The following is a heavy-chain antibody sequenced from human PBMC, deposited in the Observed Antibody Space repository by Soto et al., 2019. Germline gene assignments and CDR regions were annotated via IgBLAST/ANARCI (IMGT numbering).Heavy chain of an antibody. CDR1: GYIYTTYG. CDR3: ARRHSPMVRGALDY. Sequence: QVQVVQSGAEVKKPGASVNVSCKASGYIYTTYGISWVRQAPGQGLEWLGWVSTYNGNTNYAQRFRGRVTMTTDKSTTSACMELRSLTFDDTAVNYWARRHSPMVRGALDYWGLGTLVTVSS. V-gene: IGHV1-18*01. J-gene: IGHJ4*02. D-gene: IGHD3-10*01. CDR2: VSTYNGNT.